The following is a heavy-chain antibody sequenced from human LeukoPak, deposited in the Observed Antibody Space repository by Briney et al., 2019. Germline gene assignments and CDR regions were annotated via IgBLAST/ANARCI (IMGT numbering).Heavy chain of an antibody. Sequence: PGGSLRLSCAASGSTFSNYNMNWVRQAPGKGLEWVSSITSSSTYRYYADSVKGRFTISRDNAKNSLYLQINSLTAEDTAVYYCASLPLSEYYYYYYMDVWGKGTTVTVSS. V-gene: IGHV3-21*01. CDR3: ASLPLSEYYYYYYMDV. CDR2: ITSSSTYR. J-gene: IGHJ6*03. CDR1: GSTFSNYN. D-gene: IGHD2/OR15-2a*01.